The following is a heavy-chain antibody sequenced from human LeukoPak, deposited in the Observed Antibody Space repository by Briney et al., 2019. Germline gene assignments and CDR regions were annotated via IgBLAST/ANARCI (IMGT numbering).Heavy chain of an antibody. V-gene: IGHV3-23*01. J-gene: IGHJ4*02. D-gene: IGHD1-26*01. CDR1: GFTFSSYA. Sequence: GGSLRLSCAASGFTFSSYALGWVRQAPGKGLEYISGISGSGGSTYYADSVKGRFTISRDNSKNTPYLQMNSLRAEDTAVYYCAKGSSGSRSRGNYWGQGTLVTVSS. CDR2: ISGSGGST. CDR3: AKGSSGSRSRGNY.